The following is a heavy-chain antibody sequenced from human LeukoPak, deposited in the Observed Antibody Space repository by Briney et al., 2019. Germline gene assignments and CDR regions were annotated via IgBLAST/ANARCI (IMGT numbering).Heavy chain of an antibody. D-gene: IGHD6-13*01. Sequence: GESLKISCKGSGYSFTSYSIGWVRQMPGKGLEWMGIIYPGDSGTTYSPSFRGQVTISADKSISAAYLQWSSLKASDTAMYYCARRAAGGTYFDHWGQGTLVTVSS. V-gene: IGHV5-51*01. J-gene: IGHJ4*02. CDR1: GYSFTSYS. CDR3: ARRAAGGTYFDH. CDR2: IYPGDSGT.